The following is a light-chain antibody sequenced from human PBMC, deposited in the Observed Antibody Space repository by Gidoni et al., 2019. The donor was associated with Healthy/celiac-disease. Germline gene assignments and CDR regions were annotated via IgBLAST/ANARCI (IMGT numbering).Light chain of an antibody. CDR1: QSISSW. J-gene: IGKJ1*01. CDR3: QQYNSYSWT. Sequence: DIQITQSPSTLSASVGDRVTITCRASQSISSWLAWYQQKPGNDPKLLISDASSLESGVPSSVSGSGSGTAFTLTSRSPQPDDFATYYCQQYNSYSWTFGQGTKVEIK. V-gene: IGKV1-5*01. CDR2: DAS.